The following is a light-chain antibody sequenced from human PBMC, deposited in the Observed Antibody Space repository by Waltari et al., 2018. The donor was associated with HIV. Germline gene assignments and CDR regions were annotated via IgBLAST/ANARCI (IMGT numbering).Light chain of an antibody. J-gene: IGKJ1*01. CDR1: QSLLHSNGYNY. CDR2: LGS. Sequence: DIVMTQSPLSLPVTPGAPASISCRSSQSLLHSNGYNYLDWYLQKPGQSPQLLIYLGSNRASGVPDRFSGSGSGTDFTLKISRVEAEDVGVYYCMQALQTPRTFGRGTKVEIK. CDR3: MQALQTPRT. V-gene: IGKV2-28*01.